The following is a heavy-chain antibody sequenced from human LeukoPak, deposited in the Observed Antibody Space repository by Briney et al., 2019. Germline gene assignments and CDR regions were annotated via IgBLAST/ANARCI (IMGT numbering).Heavy chain of an antibody. CDR2: VYYSGST. Sequence: ASETLSLTCSVSGDSFSNYYWTWIRQPPGKGLEWIGYVYYSGSTNYNPSLKTRLHLSVDTSKNRFSLKLSSVTAADTAVYYCARHPMLLGPFVDPWGQGTLVTVSS. CDR1: GDSFSNYY. J-gene: IGHJ5*02. V-gene: IGHV4-59*08. CDR3: ARHPMLLGPFVDP. D-gene: IGHD3-16*01.